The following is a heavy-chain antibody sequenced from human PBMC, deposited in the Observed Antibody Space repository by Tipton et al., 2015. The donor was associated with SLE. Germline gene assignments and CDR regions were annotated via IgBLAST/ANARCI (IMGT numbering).Heavy chain of an antibody. V-gene: IGHV4-61*01. CDR2: IYYSGST. Sequence: TLSLTYTVSGGSVNSGSYYWSWIRQPPGKGLEWIGYIYYSGSTNYNPSLKSRVTISVDTSKNQFSLKLSSVTAADTAVYYCARSRGYSYGDGWIDPWGQGTLVTVSS. CDR3: ARSRGYSYGDGWIDP. D-gene: IGHD5-18*01. CDR1: GGSVNSGSYY. J-gene: IGHJ5*02.